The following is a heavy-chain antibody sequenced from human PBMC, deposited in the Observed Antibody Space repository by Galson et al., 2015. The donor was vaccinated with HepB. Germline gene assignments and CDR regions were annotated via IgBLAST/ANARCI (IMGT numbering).Heavy chain of an antibody. V-gene: IGHV4-34*01. D-gene: IGHD3-10*02. CDR3: ARGPADYYVFHDY. J-gene: IGHJ4*02. CDR2: SHYSGST. CDR1: GGSFSGYY. Sequence: SETLSLTCAVYGGSFSGYYWSWIRQPPGKGLEWIGYSHYSGSTYYNPSLKSRVTISVDTSKNQFSLKLRSVTAADTAVYYCARGPADYYVFHDYWGQGTLVTVSS.